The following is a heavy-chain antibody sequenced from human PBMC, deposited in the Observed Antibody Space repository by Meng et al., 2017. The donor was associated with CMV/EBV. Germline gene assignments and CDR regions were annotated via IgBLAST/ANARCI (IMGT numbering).Heavy chain of an antibody. CDR3: AKKVTEYCSSTSCYTRSSWYFDL. CDR1: GFTFTIDA. J-gene: IGHJ2*01. V-gene: IGHV3-30*02. D-gene: IGHD2-2*02. CDR2: IRYAGSNR. Sequence: GGSLRLSCAASGFTFTIDAMHWVRPAQGKWLEWVAFIRYAGSNRYYADSVKGRFTVSKDHSKNTLYLQMNSRRAEDTAVYYCAKKVTEYCSSTSCYTRSSWYFDLWGRGTLVTVSS.